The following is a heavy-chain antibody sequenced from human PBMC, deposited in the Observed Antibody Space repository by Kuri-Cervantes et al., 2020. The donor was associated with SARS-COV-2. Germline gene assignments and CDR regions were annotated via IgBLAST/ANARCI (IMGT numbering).Heavy chain of an antibody. CDR3: ARAPRGLWFGEQPKNYFDY. CDR2: INHSGST. D-gene: IGHD3-10*01. Sequence: GSLRLSCAVYGGSFSGYYWSWIRQPPGKGLEWIGEINHSGSTNYNPSLRSRVTISVDTSKNQFSLKLSSVTAADTAVYYCARAPRGLWFGEQPKNYFDYWGQGTLVTVSS. J-gene: IGHJ4*02. CDR1: GGSFSGYY. V-gene: IGHV4-34*01.